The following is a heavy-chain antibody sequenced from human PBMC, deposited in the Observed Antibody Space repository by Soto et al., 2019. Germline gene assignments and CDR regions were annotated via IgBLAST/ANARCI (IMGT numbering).Heavy chain of an antibody. V-gene: IGHV6-1*01. J-gene: IGHJ5*02. D-gene: IGHD2-15*01. CDR2: TYFRSKWYN. CDR1: GDSVSSNSAS. CDR3: ARGVRSIVVVENWFDP. Sequence: SQTLSLTCAISGDSVSSNSASWNWIRQSPSRGLEWLGRTYFRSKWYNESADSVKSRITINSDTSRNQFSLQLSRLRSDDTAVYYCARGVRSIVVVENWFDPWGQGTLVTVSS.